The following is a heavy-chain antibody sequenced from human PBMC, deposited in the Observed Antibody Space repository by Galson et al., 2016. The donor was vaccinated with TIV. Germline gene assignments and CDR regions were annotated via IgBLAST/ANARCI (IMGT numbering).Heavy chain of an antibody. CDR1: GGSISSNNW. CDR3: ARELRSTHPRYYGMDV. J-gene: IGHJ6*02. Sequence: LSLTCAVSGGSISSNNWWSWVRQAPGKGLEWIGEVSHSGSTNSNPSLKSRVLISIDKSKNHFSLKLSSVTAADTAVYDCARELRSTHPRYYGMDVWGQGTTVTVSS. D-gene: IGHD2-2*01. CDR2: VSHSGST. V-gene: IGHV4-4*02.